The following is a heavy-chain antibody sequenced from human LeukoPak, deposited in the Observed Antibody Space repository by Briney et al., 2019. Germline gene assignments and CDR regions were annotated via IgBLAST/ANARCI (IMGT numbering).Heavy chain of an antibody. V-gene: IGHV1-2*02. CDR2: INPNSGGT. J-gene: IGHJ4*02. CDR1: RYTFTGYY. D-gene: IGHD3-22*01. Sequence: ASVKVSCKASRYTFTGYYMHWVRQAPGQGLEWMGWINPNSGGTNYAQKFQGRVTMTRDTSISTAYMELSRLRSDDTAVYYCARGRAYYYDSSGSYFDYWGQGTLVTVSS. CDR3: ARGRAYYYDSSGSYFDY.